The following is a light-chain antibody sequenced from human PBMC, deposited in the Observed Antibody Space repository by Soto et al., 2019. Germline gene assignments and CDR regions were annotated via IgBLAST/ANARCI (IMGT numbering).Light chain of an antibody. J-gene: IGKJ4*01. CDR1: QSAISN. Sequence: EIVMTQSPATLSVSPGERVTLSCRASQSAISNLAWYQQKPGQTPRLLIYDASTRATDIPARFSGSGSGTDFTLTISSLLSEDFAVYYCYQYYKWPLTFGGGTKVEIQ. CDR2: DAS. V-gene: IGKV3-15*01. CDR3: YQYYKWPLT.